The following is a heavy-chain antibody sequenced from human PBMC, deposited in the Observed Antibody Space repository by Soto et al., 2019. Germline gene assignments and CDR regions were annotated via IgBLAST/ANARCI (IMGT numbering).Heavy chain of an antibody. D-gene: IGHD2-15*01. CDR3: ARDRCSGGSCYYYYYGMDV. CDR2: TYYRSKWYN. V-gene: IGHV6-1*01. J-gene: IGHJ6*02. Sequence: SQTLSLTCAISGDSVSSNSAALNWIRQSPSRGLEWLGRTYYRSKWYNDYAVSVKSRITINPDTSKNQFSLQLNSVTPEDTAVYYCARDRCSGGSCYYYYYGMDVWGQGTTVTVSS. CDR1: GDSVSSNSAA.